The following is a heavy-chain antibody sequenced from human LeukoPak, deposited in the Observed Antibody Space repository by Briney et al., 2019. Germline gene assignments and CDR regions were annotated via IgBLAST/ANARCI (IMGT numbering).Heavy chain of an antibody. CDR3: ARIVRRGGSHRGNDY. J-gene: IGHJ4*02. CDR1: GGSFSGYY. V-gene: IGHV4-34*01. CDR2: INHSGST. D-gene: IGHD2-15*01. Sequence: PSETLSLTCAVYGGSFSGYYWSWIRQPPGKGLGWIGEINHSGSTNYNPSLKSRVTISVDTSKNQFSLKLSSVTAADTAVYYCARIVRRGGSHRGNDYWGQGTLVTVSS.